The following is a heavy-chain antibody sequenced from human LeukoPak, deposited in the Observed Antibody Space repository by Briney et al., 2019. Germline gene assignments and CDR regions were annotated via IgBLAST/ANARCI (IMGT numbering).Heavy chain of an antibody. CDR2: INPNSGGT. CDR3: ARAALEGTFYYYYYYGMDV. D-gene: IGHD1-14*01. CDR1: GYTFTGYY. V-gene: IGHV1-2*02. Sequence: ASVKVSCKASGYTFTGYYMHWVRQAPGQGLEWMGWINPNSGGTNYAQKFQGRVTMTRDTSISTAYMELSRLRSDDTAVYCCARAALEGTFYYYYYYGMDVWGQGTTVTVSS. J-gene: IGHJ6*02.